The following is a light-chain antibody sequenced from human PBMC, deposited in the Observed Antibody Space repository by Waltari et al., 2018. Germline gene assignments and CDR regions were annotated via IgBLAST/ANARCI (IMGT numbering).Light chain of an antibody. CDR3: QQYNNWPPQCS. J-gene: IGKJ2*02. CDR1: QNVHGN. CDR2: GTA. Sequence: EIVMTQSPATLSVSPGETVILSCRASQNVHGNLAWYQQKPGQAPRLLIYGTAVRAPGVPDRFSGSGSGTEFTLAISSLQSEDFAHYYCQQYNNWPPQCSFGQGTKLEI. V-gene: IGKV3-15*01.